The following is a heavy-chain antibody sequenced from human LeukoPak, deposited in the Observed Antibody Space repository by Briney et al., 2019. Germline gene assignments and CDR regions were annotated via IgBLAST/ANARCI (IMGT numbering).Heavy chain of an antibody. D-gene: IGHD3-16*01. J-gene: IGHJ4*02. Sequence: GGSLRLSCAASGFTFDDYGMTWVGHAPGKGLEGVSGINWNGGSTGYAHSVKGRFTISRDNAKNSLSLQMNSLRAEDTALYYCARGITWVDYWGQGILVTVSS. CDR2: INWNGGST. CDR1: GFTFDDYG. V-gene: IGHV3-20*04. CDR3: ARGITWVDY.